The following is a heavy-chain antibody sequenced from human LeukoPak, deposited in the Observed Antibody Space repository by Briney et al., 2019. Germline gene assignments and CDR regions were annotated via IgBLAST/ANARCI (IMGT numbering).Heavy chain of an antibody. Sequence: ASVKVSCKASGYTFTSYDINWVRQATGQGLEWMGWMNPNSGNTGYAQKFQGRVTITRNTSISTAYMELSSLRSEDTAVYYCARGYCSGGSCYFRMTPDLIDYWGQGTLVTVSS. CDR2: MNPNSGNT. D-gene: IGHD2-15*01. J-gene: IGHJ4*02. CDR3: ARGYCSGGSCYFRMTPDLIDY. V-gene: IGHV1-8*03. CDR1: GYTFTSYD.